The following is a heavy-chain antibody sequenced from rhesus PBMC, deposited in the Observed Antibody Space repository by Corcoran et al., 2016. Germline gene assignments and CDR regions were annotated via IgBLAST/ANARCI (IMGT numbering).Heavy chain of an antibody. V-gene: IGHV2S2*01. CDR2: IDWDDDK. CDR1: GFSLSTSGMR. J-gene: IGHJ4*01. Sequence: QVTLKESGPALVKPTQTLTLTCPFPGFSLSTSGMRVSWIRQPPGKALEWLARIDWDDDKYYSTSLKSRLTISKDTSKNQVVLTMTNMDPVDTATYYCARSRKGAAAPHYWGQGVLVTVSS. CDR3: ARSRKGAAAPHY. D-gene: IGHD6-25*01.